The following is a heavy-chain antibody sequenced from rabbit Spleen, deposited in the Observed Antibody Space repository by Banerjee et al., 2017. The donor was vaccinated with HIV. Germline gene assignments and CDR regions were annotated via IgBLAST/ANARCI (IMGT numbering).Heavy chain of an antibody. CDR1: GLSFSSSYY. J-gene: IGHJ4*01. D-gene: IGHD2-1*01. CDR2: IYGDRSEST. V-gene: IGHV1S40*01. Sequence: QSLEESGGDLVKPGASLTLTCTASGLSFSSSYYMCWVRQAPGKGLECIACIYGDRSESTYYANWAKGRFTISRTSSTTVTLEMTSLTAADTATYFCARGSAAMTMVITGFYLNLWGQGTLVTVS. CDR3: ARGSAAMTMVITGFYLNL.